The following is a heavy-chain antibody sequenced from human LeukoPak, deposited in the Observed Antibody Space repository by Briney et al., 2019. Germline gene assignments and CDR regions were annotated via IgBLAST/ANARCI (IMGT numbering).Heavy chain of an antibody. Sequence: GASVKISCKASGFTFTDYYIHWAQQAPGKGLEWVGRVDTEDGEAKYSEKFQGRVIITSDTSTDTAYLYLSSLRSEDTAVYYCATGGGRFLGTLLDPWGQGTLVTVST. CDR3: ATGGGRFLGTLLDP. CDR2: VDTEDGEA. D-gene: IGHD1-26*01. V-gene: IGHV1-69-2*01. J-gene: IGHJ5*02. CDR1: GFTFTDYY.